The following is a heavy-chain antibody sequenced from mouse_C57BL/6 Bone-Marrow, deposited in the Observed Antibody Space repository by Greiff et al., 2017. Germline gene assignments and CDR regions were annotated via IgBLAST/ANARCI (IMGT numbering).Heavy chain of an antibody. Sequence: DVKVEESGGGLVQPGGSMKLSCAASGFTFSDAWMDWVRQSPEKGLEWVAEIRNKANNHATYYAESVKGRFTISRDDSKSSVYLQMNSLRAEDTGIYYCTGGPMVTTRFAYWGQGTLVTVSA. CDR3: TGGPMVTTRFAY. J-gene: IGHJ3*01. V-gene: IGHV6-6*01. CDR1: GFTFSDAW. D-gene: IGHD2-2*01. CDR2: IRNKANNHAT.